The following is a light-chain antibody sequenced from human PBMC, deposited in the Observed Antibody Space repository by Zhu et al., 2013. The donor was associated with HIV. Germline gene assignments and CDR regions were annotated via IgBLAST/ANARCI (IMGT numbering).Light chain of an antibody. CDR3: QSYDNTLSGWV. Sequence: QSVLTQPPSVSGAPGQRVTISCTGSSSNIGAGYDVQWYQQLPGTAPKLLIYGNSNRPSGVPDRFSGSKSGSSASLAITGLQADDEADYYCQSYDNTLSGWVFGGGTKLTVL. CDR2: GNS. J-gene: IGLJ3*02. V-gene: IGLV1-40*01. CDR1: SSNIGAGYD.